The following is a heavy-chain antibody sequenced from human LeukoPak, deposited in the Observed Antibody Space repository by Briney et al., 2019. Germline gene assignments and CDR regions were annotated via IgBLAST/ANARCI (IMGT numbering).Heavy chain of an antibody. CDR2: INAGGDNT. V-gene: IGHV3-23*01. J-gene: IGHJ4*02. CDR1: GFTFNDHA. CDR3: AYLDSSGYYYGRLRY. Sequence: GGSLRLSCAASGFTFNDHAMTWVRQTSGKGLESVSSINAGGDNTHYADSVKGRFITSRDNSKNTLYLQMNSLRAEDTAVYFCAYLDSSGYYYGRLRYWGQGTPVTVSS. D-gene: IGHD3-22*01.